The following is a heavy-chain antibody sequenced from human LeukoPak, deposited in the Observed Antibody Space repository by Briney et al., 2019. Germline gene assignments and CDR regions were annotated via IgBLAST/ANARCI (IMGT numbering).Heavy chain of an antibody. D-gene: IGHD5-12*01. CDR3: TREVATITPYFDY. Sequence: SGGSLRLSCAASGFTFSTYAMSWVRQAPGKGLEWVGFIRSKAYGGTTEYAASVKGRFTISRDDSKSIAYLQMNSLKTEDTAVYYCTREVATITPYFDYWGQGTLVTVSS. CDR1: GFTFSTYA. V-gene: IGHV3-49*04. CDR2: IRSKAYGGTT. J-gene: IGHJ4*02.